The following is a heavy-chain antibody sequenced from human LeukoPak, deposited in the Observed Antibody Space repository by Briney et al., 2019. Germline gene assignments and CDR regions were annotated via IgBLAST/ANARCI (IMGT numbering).Heavy chain of an antibody. CDR2: IKEDGSDK. V-gene: IGHV3-7*04. CDR1: GFTFSRYW. D-gene: IGHD5-12*01. Sequence: PGGSLRLSCVASGFTFSRYWMSWVRQAPGKGLEWVANIKEDGSDKYYVDSVKGRFTISKDNAKNLLYLQMNSLRGEDTAVYYCARDSPGYGGYDFGWGQGTLVTVSS. J-gene: IGHJ4*02. CDR3: ARDSPGYGGYDFG.